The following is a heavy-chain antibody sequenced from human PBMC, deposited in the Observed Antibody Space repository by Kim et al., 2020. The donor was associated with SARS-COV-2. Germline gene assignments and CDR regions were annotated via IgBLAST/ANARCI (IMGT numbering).Heavy chain of an antibody. CDR3: ARETWDTTEWWFDP. J-gene: IGHJ5*02. Sequence: ASVKVSCKASGYTFTSYGISWVRQAPGQGLEWMGWISAYNGNTNYAQKLQGRVTMTTDTSTSTAYMELRSLRSDDTAVYYCARETWDTTEWWFDPWGQGTLVTVSS. V-gene: IGHV1-18*01. CDR2: ISAYNGNT. D-gene: IGHD4-17*01. CDR1: GYTFTSYG.